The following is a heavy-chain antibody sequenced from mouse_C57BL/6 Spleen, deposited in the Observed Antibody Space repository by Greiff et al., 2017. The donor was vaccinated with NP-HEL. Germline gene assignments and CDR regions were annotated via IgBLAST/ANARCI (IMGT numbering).Heavy chain of an antibody. V-gene: IGHV5-17*01. CDR3: AGGIYYDYDGYFDY. D-gene: IGHD2-4*01. CDR2: ISRGSSTI. Sequence: EVKLLQSGGGLVKPGGSLKLSCAASGFIFSDYGMHWVRQAPEKGLEWVAYISRGSSTIYYADTVKGRFTISRDNAKNTLFLQMTSLRSEDTAMYYSAGGIYYDYDGYFDYWGQGTTLTVSS. J-gene: IGHJ2*01. CDR1: GFIFSDYG.